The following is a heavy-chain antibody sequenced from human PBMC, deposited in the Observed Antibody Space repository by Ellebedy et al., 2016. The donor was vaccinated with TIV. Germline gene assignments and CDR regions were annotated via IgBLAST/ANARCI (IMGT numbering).Heavy chain of an antibody. CDR3: ARTMLGDHDAFDI. CDR2: INWNGGST. Sequence: GESLKISXAASGFIFDDYGMTWVRQAPGKGLEWVSGINWNGGSTGYADSVKGRFSISRDDAKKSLYLQMDSLTPDDTAVYFCARTMLGDHDAFDIWGQGTMVTVSS. J-gene: IGHJ3*02. D-gene: IGHD3-16*01. CDR1: GFIFDDYG. V-gene: IGHV3-20*04.